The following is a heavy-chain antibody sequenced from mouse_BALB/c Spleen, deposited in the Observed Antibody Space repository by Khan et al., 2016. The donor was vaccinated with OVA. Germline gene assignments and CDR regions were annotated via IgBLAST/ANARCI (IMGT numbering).Heavy chain of an antibody. J-gene: IGHJ2*01. D-gene: IGHD1-1*01. CDR3: SRGWFYGHSLFDY. V-gene: IGHV1-84*02. CDR2: IYPGSGNT. CDR1: GYTFTDYY. Sequence: VQLQESGPELVKPGASVKISCKASGYTFTDYYINWVKQKPGQGLEWLGWIYPGSGNTKYNEKFKGMATLTVDTYSSTAYMQLSSLTSEVTSVYFCSRGWFYGHSLFDYWGHGTTLTVSS.